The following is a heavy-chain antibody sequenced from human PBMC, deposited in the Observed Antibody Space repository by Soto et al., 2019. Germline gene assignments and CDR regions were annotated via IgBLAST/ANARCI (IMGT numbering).Heavy chain of an antibody. CDR3: ASEPTYYYGSGSYYNPYYFDY. D-gene: IGHD3-10*01. V-gene: IGHV3-23*01. CDR2: ISGSGGST. J-gene: IGHJ4*02. Sequence: GSLRLSCAASGFTFSSYAMSWVRQAPGKGLEWVSAISGSGGSTYYADSVKGRFTISRDNSKNTLYLQMNSLRAEDTAVYYCASEPTYYYGSGSYYNPYYFDYWGQGTLVTVSS. CDR1: GFTFSSYA.